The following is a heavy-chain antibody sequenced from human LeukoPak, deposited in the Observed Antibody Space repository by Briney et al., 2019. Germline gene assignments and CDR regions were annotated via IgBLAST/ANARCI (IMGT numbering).Heavy chain of an antibody. J-gene: IGHJ4*02. CDR1: GGSISSYY. V-gene: IGHV4-59*08. CDR3: ARHYGRGSSGWYFDY. D-gene: IGHD6-19*01. CDR2: IYYSGST. Sequence: SETLSLTCTVSGGSISSYYWSWIRQPPGKGLEWIGYIYYSGSTNYNPSLKSRVTISVDTSKNQFSLKLSSVTAADTAVYYCARHYGRGSSGWYFDYWGQGTLVTVSS.